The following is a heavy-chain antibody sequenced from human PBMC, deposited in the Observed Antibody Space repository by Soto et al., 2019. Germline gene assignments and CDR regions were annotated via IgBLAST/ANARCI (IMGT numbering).Heavy chain of an antibody. J-gene: IGHJ5*02. CDR3: AKAAVVVAAPPWFDP. V-gene: IGHV3-23*01. CDR2: FTTGGVST. Sequence: GGSLRLSCAASGFTFRTYAMSWVRQAPGKGLEWVSTFTTGGVSTYYADSVKGRFTISRDNSKNTLYLQMNSLRADATAVYYCAKAAVVVAAPPWFDPWGQGTLVTVSS. D-gene: IGHD6-19*01. CDR1: GFTFRTYA.